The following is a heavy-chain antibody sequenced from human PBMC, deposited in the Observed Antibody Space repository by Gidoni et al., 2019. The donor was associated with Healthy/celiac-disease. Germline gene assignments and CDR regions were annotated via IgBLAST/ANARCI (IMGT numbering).Heavy chain of an antibody. J-gene: IGHJ4*02. CDR1: GGSISSSSYY. Sequence: QLQLQESGPGLVKPSETLSLTCTVPGGSISSSSYYWGWIRQPPGQGLEWIGSIYYSGSTYYNPSLKSRVTISVDTSKNQFSLKLSSVTAADTAVYYCASPRNTAMVFDYWGQGTLVTVSS. V-gene: IGHV4-39*01. CDR3: ASPRNTAMVFDY. CDR2: IYYSGST. D-gene: IGHD5-18*01.